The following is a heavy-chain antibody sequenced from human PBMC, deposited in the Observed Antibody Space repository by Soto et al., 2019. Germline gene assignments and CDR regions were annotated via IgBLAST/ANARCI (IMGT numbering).Heavy chain of an antibody. D-gene: IGHD3-9*01. CDR3: ARWGSPGYLYHYYRLDV. J-gene: IGHJ6*02. Sequence: SETLSLTCAVYGGSFSGYYWSWIRQPPGKGLEWVGEINHSGSTNYNPSLKSRVTISVDTSKNRFSLKLSSVTAADTAVYYCARWGSPGYLYHYYRLDVWGQGTTVTVSS. CDR2: INHSGST. V-gene: IGHV4-34*01. CDR1: GGSFSGYY.